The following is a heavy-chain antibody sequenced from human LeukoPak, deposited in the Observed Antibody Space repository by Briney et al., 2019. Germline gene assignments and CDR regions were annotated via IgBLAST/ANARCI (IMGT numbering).Heavy chain of an antibody. CDR3: ARWARGFDP. J-gene: IGHJ5*02. V-gene: IGHV4-39*01. Sequence: SETLSLTCTVSGGSISSSSYYWGWIRQPPGKGLEWIGSIYYSGSTYYNPSLKSRVTISVDTSKNQFSLKLSSVTAADTAVYYCARWARGFDPWGQGTLVTVSS. CDR1: GGSISSSSYY. CDR2: IYYSGST.